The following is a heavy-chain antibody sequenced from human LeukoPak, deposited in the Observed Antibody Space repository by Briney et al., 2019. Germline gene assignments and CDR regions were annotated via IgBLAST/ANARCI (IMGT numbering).Heavy chain of an antibody. CDR1: GDSVTSGTYY. CDR2: ITYNENT. CDR3: AREASLVRGIFITRYGLDV. J-gene: IGHJ6*04. D-gene: IGHD3-10*01. V-gene: IGHV4-61*01. Sequence: PSETLSLTCTVSGDSVTSGTYYWTWIRQPPGKGLEWIACITYNENTNYNPSLKSRLTISLDTSSNQFSLRLSSVTAADTAIYYCAREASLVRGIFITRYGLDVWGRGTTVTVSS.